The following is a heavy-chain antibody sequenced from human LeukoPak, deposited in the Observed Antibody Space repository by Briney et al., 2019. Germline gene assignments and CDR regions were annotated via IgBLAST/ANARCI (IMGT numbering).Heavy chain of an antibody. CDR1: GYTFTSYD. D-gene: IGHD3-22*01. V-gene: IGHV1-69*04. Sequence: ASVKVSCKASGYTFTSYDISWVRQAPGQGLEWMGRIIPILGIANYAQKFQGRVTITADKSTSTAYMELSSLRSEDTAVYYCAPNGYYDSSGWFDPWGQGTLVTVSS. J-gene: IGHJ5*02. CDR2: IIPILGIA. CDR3: APNGYYDSSGWFDP.